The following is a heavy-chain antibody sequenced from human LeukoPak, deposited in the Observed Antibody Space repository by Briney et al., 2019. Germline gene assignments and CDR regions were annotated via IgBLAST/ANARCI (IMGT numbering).Heavy chain of an antibody. V-gene: IGHV4-39*07. Sequence: SETLSLTCTVSGGSISSSSYYWGWIRQPPGKGLEWIGSIYYSGSTYYNPSLKSRVTISVDTSKNQFSLKLSSVTAADTAVYYCASTHYYDSSGYPNHAEYFQHWGQGTLVTVSS. CDR2: IYYSGST. D-gene: IGHD3-22*01. J-gene: IGHJ1*01. CDR3: ASTHYYDSSGYPNHAEYFQH. CDR1: GGSISSSSYY.